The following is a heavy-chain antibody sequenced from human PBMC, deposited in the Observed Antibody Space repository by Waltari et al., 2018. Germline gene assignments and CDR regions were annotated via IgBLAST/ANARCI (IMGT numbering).Heavy chain of an antibody. D-gene: IGHD3-10*01. CDR3: ARGGFYASGGGMDV. CDR1: GGSFSGYY. Sequence: QVQLQQWGAGLLKPSETLSLTCAVYGGSFSGYYWSWIRQPPGKGLEWIGEINHSGSTNYNPSLKSRGTISVDTSKNQFSRKLSSVTAADTAVYYCARGGFYASGGGMDVWGQGTTVTVSS. CDR2: INHSGST. J-gene: IGHJ6*02. V-gene: IGHV4-34*01.